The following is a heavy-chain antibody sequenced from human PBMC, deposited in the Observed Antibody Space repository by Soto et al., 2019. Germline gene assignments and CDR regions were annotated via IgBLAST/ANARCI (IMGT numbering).Heavy chain of an antibody. CDR1: GFSFSSNW. CDR3: FNVAFGY. CDR2: INQDGSEK. V-gene: IGHV3-7*01. J-gene: IGHJ4*02. Sequence: GGSLRLSCAASGFSFSSNWMSWVRQAPGKGPEWVANINQDGSEKYCADSVKGRFTISRDNAKNSLYLQMDSLRVEDTALYYCFNVAFGYWGRGTLVTVSS.